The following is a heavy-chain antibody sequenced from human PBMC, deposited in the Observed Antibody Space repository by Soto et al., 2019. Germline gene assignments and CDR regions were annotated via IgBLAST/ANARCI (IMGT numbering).Heavy chain of an antibody. CDR1: GFSVTSNRKC. CDR3: AHSTVSRAQWLVYSG. V-gene: IGHV2-5*02. D-gene: IGHD6-19*01. Sequence: TPTCRVSLKISGFSVTSNRKCVGCIRQPPGKALEWLALIYWDDDKRYSPSLKSRLTITKDTSKNQVVLTMTNMDPVDTATYFCAHSTVSRAQWLVYSGWGQGSLVTVSP. CDR2: IYWDDDK. J-gene: IGHJ4*02.